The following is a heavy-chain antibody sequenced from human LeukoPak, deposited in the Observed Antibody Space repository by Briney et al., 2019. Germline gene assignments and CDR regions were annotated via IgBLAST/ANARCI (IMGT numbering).Heavy chain of an antibody. D-gene: IGHD3-9*01. J-gene: IGHJ4*02. CDR3: ARAADYDILTGYPYYFDY. V-gene: IGHV4-59*01. CDR2: IYYSGST. CDR1: GGSMSSYH. Sequence: SETLSLTCTVSGGSMSSYHWNWIRQPPGKRLEWIGDIYYSGSTNYNPSLKSRVTISVDTSKNQFSLKLSSVTAADTAVYYCARAADYDILTGYPYYFDYWGQGTRVTVYS.